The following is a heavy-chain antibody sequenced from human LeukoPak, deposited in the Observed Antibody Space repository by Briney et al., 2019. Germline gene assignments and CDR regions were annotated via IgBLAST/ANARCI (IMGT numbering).Heavy chain of an antibody. V-gene: IGHV4-59*01. J-gene: IGHJ4*02. CDR1: GGSISSYY. D-gene: IGHD5-12*01. CDR3: ARVRNSGYDSGIDY. Sequence: SETLSLTCTVSGGSISSYYWSWIRQPPGKGLEWIGYIYYSGGTNYNPSLKSRVTISVDTSKNQFSLKLSSVTAADTAVYYCARVRNSGYDSGIDYWGQGTLVTVSS. CDR2: IYYSGGT.